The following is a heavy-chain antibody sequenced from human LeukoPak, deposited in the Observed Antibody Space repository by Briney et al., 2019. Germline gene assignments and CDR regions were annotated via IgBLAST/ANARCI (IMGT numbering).Heavy chain of an antibody. CDR3: ATERHYYDSSGYYHLVDY. Sequence: ASVKVSCKASGGTFSSYAIGWVRQAPGQGLEWMGRIIPIFGTANYAQKFQGRVTITTDESTSTAYMELSSLRSEDTAVYYCATERHYYDSSGYYHLVDYWGQGTLVTVSS. CDR2: IIPIFGTA. D-gene: IGHD3-22*01. V-gene: IGHV1-69*05. J-gene: IGHJ4*02. CDR1: GGTFSSYA.